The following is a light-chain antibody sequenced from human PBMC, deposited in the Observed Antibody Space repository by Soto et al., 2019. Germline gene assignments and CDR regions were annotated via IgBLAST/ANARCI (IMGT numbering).Light chain of an antibody. CDR3: QQSYDTSFT. Sequence: DIVMTQSPDSLAVSLGEMATINCKSSQSVLWSSNQKNYLSWYQQKPGQPPKLLISWASSRESGVPDRFSGSGSATDFTLTIRSLQAEDVAVYYCQQSYDTSFTFGPGTKVNIK. CDR2: WAS. CDR1: QSVLWSSNQKNY. J-gene: IGKJ3*01. V-gene: IGKV4-1*01.